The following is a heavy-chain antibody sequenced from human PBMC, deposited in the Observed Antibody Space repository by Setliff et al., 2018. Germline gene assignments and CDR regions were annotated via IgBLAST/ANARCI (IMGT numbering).Heavy chain of an antibody. Sequence: SGPTLVNPTQTLTLTCSFSGFSLSDFGVGVGWIRQPPGKAPEWLALIYWDGDEHYTPSLEKRLTITKDTSKNQLALTVSNMDSMDTATYFCAYRRKMSARYDAFEVWGQGTLVTVSS. CDR1: GFSLSDFGVG. CDR2: IYWDGDE. J-gene: IGHJ3*01. V-gene: IGHV2-5*02. D-gene: IGHD2-15*01. CDR3: AYRRKMSARYDAFEV.